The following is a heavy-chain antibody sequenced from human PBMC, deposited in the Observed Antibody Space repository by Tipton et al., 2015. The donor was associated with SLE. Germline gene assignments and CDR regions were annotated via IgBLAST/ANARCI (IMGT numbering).Heavy chain of an antibody. Sequence: TLSLTCTVSGGSISTYSWSWIRQPPKQGLEWIGWIYHTGITDYNPSLKSRVTISVDTSKNQFSLRLSSVTAADTAVYYCARDYYGSGFDAFDIWGQGTMVTVSS. J-gene: IGHJ3*02. V-gene: IGHV4-59*01. D-gene: IGHD3-10*01. CDR3: ARDYYGSGFDAFDI. CDR1: GGSISTYS. CDR2: IYHTGIT.